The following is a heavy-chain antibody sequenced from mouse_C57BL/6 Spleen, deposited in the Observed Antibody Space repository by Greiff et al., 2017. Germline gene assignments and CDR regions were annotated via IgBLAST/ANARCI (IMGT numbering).Heavy chain of an antibody. Sequence: EVKLMESGPELVKPGASVKISCKASGYTFTDYYMNWVKQSHGKSLEWIGDINPNNGGTSYNQKFKGKATLTVDKSSSTAYMELRSLTSEDSAVYYCARWDYGSDYAMDYWGQGTSVTVSS. CDR1: GYTFTDYY. CDR2: INPNNGGT. CDR3: ARWDYGSDYAMDY. J-gene: IGHJ4*01. V-gene: IGHV1-26*01. D-gene: IGHD1-1*01.